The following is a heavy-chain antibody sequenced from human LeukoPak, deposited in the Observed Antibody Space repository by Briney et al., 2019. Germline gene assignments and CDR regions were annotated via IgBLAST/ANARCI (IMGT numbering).Heavy chain of an antibody. V-gene: IGHV4-34*01. CDR2: INHGGST. J-gene: IGHJ1*01. Sequence: SETLSLTCAVYGGSLSAYYWTWIRQPPGKGLEWIGEINHGGSTNYNPSLKSRVTISIDTSKNHVSLKLSSVTAPATAFYYCGSYLDYGGNSRVFQHWGQGTLVTVSS. CDR1: GGSLSAYY. D-gene: IGHD4-23*01. CDR3: GSYLDYGGNSRVFQH.